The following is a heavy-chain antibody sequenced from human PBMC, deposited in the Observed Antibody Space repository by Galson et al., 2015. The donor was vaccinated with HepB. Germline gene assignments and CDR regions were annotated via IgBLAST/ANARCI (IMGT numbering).Heavy chain of an antibody. Sequence: SVKVSCKASGGTFSSYAISWVRQAPGQGLEWMGGIIPIFGTANYAQKFQGRVTITADKSTSTAYMELSSLRSEDTAVYYCARDREIVVVSQYYYYGMDVWGQGTTVTVSS. D-gene: IGHD3-22*01. CDR3: ARDREIVVVSQYYYYGMDV. J-gene: IGHJ6*02. V-gene: IGHV1-69*06. CDR2: IIPIFGTA. CDR1: GGTFSSYA.